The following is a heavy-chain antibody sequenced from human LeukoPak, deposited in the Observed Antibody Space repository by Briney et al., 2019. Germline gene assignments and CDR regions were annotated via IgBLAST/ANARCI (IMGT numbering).Heavy chain of an antibody. D-gene: IGHD3-10*01. CDR1: GFTFSSYS. V-gene: IGHV3-21*01. Sequence: GGSLRLSCAASGFTFSSYSMNWVRQAPGKGLEWVSSISSSSYIYYADSVKGRFTISRDNAKNSLYLQMNSLRAEDTAVYYCARSNLYYGSGSYWVDYWGQGTLVTVSS. CDR3: ARSNLYYGSGSYWVDY. CDR2: ISSSSYI. J-gene: IGHJ4*02.